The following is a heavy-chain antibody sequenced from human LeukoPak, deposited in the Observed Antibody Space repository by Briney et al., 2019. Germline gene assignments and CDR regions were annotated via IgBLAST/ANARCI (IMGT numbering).Heavy chain of an antibody. CDR1: GGTFSSYA. D-gene: IGHD3-22*01. CDR2: IIPIFGTA. Sequence: SVKVSCKASGGTFSSYAISWVRQAPGQGLEWMGGIIPIFGTANYAQKFQGRVTMTEDTSTDTAYMELSGLRSEDTAVYYCATAPGGYYYDSSGYLPLDYWGQGTLVTVSS. J-gene: IGHJ4*02. CDR3: ATAPGGYYYDSSGYLPLDY. V-gene: IGHV1-69*06.